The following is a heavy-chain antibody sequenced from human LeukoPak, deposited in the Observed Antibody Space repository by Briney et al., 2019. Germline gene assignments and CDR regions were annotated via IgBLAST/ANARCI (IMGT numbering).Heavy chain of an antibody. Sequence: SETLSLTCTVSGASISSDYWSWIRQPPGKGLEWIGNIYYSGSTKYNPSLKSRVTISVDTSKNQFSLRLSSVTAADTAVYYCATDVSATGSWIGNWGQGTQVTVFS. J-gene: IGHJ4*02. D-gene: IGHD1-26*01. CDR3: ATDVSATGSWIGN. CDR1: GASISSDY. CDR2: IYYSGST. V-gene: IGHV4-59*01.